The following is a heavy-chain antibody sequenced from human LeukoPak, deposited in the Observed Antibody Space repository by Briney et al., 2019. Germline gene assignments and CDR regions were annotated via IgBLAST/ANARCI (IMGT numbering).Heavy chain of an antibody. J-gene: IGHJ4*02. CDR3: ARGDSSSWYPQYFDY. CDR2: IYYSGST. D-gene: IGHD6-13*01. CDR1: SGSISSYY. V-gene: IGHV4-59*01. Sequence: SETLSLTCTVSSGSISSYYWSWIRQPPGKGLEWIGYIYYSGSTNYSSSLKSRVTISVDTSKNQFSLKLSSVTAADTAVYYCARGDSSSWYPQYFDYWGQGTLVTVSS.